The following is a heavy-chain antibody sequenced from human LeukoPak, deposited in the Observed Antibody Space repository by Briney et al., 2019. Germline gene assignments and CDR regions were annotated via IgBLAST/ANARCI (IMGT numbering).Heavy chain of an antibody. CDR2: ISSSSSNI. Sequence: HPGGSLRLSCAASVFTFSSYSMNGVPHAPGKGLECGSYISSSSSNIYYADSVKGRFTISRDNAKNSLYLQMNSLRAEDTAVYYCARVFRFLEWVRFDYWGQGTLVTVSS. J-gene: IGHJ4*02. CDR3: ARVFRFLEWVRFDY. D-gene: IGHD3-3*01. CDR1: VFTFSSYS. V-gene: IGHV3-48*01.